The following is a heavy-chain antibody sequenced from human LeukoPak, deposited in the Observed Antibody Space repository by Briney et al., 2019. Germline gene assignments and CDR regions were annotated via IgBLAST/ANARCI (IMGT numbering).Heavy chain of an antibody. J-gene: IGHJ6*03. CDR3: ARSGYYDSSGYYRLRYYYYYMDV. CDR1: GYSISSGFY. Sequence: SETLSLTCTVSGYSISSGFYWGWIRQPPGKGLEWIGSIYHSGSTYYNPSLKSRVTISVDTSKNQFSLKLSSVTAADTAVYYCARSGYYDSSGYYRLRYYYYYMDVWGKGTTVTVSS. D-gene: IGHD3-22*01. CDR2: IYHSGST. V-gene: IGHV4-38-2*02.